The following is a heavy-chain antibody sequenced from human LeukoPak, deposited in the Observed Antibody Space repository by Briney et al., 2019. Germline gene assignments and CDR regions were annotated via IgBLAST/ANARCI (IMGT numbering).Heavy chain of an antibody. D-gene: IGHD1-26*01. CDR1: GFTFSSYA. J-gene: IGHJ6*03. CDR3: AKTRVWELLRRDSYYYYMDV. Sequence: GGSLRLSCAASGFTFSSYAMSWVRQAPGKGLEWVSAISGSGGSTYYADSVKGRFTIPRDNSKNTLYLQMNSLRAEDTAVYYCAKTRVWELLRRDSYYYYMDVRGKGTTVTVSS. CDR2: ISGSGGST. V-gene: IGHV3-23*01.